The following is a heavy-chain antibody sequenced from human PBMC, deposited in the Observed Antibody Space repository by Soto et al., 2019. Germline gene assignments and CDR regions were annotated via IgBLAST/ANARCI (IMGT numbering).Heavy chain of an antibody. CDR1: GFTFDDYA. D-gene: IGHD6-19*01. CDR2: ISWNSGSI. J-gene: IGHJ4*02. V-gene: IGHV3-9*01. CDR3: AKDTSNSGYSSGWYFDY. Sequence: GGSLRLCCAASGFTFDDYAMHWVRQAPGKGLEWVSGISWNSGSIGYADSVKGRFTISRDNAKNSLYLQMNSLRAEDTALYYCAKDTSNSGYSSGWYFDYWGQGTLVTVSS.